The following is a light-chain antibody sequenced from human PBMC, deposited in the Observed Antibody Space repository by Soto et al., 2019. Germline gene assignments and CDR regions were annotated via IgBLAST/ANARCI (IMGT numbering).Light chain of an antibody. CDR1: QSISSY. CDR3: QQSYSTPWT. J-gene: IGKJ1*01. V-gene: IGKV1-39*01. CDR2: AAS. Sequence: QMNQSPASLSATVGDRVTITCRASQSISSYLNWYQQKPGKAPKLLIYAASSLQSGVPSRFSGSGSGTDFTLTISSLQPEDFATYYCQQSYSTPWTFGQGTKVDIK.